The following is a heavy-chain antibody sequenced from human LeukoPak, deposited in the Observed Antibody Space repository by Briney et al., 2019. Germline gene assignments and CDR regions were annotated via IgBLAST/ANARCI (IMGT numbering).Heavy chain of an antibody. CDR1: GGSFSGYY. CDR3: ARGLITFRTGYYYDSSGYYGYFDY. J-gene: IGHJ4*02. V-gene: IGHV4-34*01. CDR2: INHSGST. D-gene: IGHD3-22*01. Sequence: SETLSLTCAVYGGSFSGYYWRWIRQPPGKGLEWFGEINHSGSTNYNPSLKSRATISVDTSMNQFSLKLSSVTAADTAVYYCARGLITFRTGYYYDSSGYYGYFDYWGQGTLVTVSS.